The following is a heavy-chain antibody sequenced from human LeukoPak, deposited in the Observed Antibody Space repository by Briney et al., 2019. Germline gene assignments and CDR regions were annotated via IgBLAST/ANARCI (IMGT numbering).Heavy chain of an antibody. CDR2: IYYSGST. Sequence: SSETLSLTCTVSGGSINNYYWNWIRQPPGKGLEWIGYIYYSGSTNYNPSLKSRVTISVDTSKNQFSLKLSSVTAADTAVYYCARDLDITMIVMVNHYFDYWGQGTLVTVSS. V-gene: IGHV4-59*01. CDR1: GGSINNYY. CDR3: ARDLDITMIVMVNHYFDY. D-gene: IGHD3-22*01. J-gene: IGHJ4*02.